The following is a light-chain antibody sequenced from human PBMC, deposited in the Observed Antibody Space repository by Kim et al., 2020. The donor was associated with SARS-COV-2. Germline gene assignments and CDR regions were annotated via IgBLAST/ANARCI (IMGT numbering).Light chain of an antibody. CDR1: DSNIANTY. Sequence: GQSGTISCSGGDSNIANTYVYWYQQLPGAAPKLLIYGNTQRPSGVPDRFSGSKSGTSASLAISELRPEDEADYYCAAWDASLSARLFGGGTQLTVL. J-gene: IGLJ2*01. CDR3: AAWDASLSARL. V-gene: IGLV1-47*02. CDR2: GNT.